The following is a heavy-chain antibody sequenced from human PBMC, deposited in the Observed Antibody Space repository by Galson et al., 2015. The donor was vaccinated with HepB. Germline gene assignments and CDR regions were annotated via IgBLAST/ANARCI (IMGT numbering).Heavy chain of an antibody. D-gene: IGHD2-8*01. CDR1: GFTFSSYA. CDR2: ITPGGGT. CDR3: AISPGWSSMDV. J-gene: IGHJ6*02. V-gene: IGHV3-23*01. Sequence: SLRLSCAASGFTFSSYAMSWVRQAPRKGLEWVSGITPGGGTNYADSVKGRFTISGDNSRNTLYLQMNSLRADDTAAYYCAISPGWSSMDVWGQGTTVTVSS.